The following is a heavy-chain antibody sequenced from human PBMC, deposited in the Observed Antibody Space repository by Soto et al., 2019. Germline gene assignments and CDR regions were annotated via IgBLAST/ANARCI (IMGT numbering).Heavy chain of an antibody. CDR3: AKGQNSGTYRFYFDY. CDR2: ISASGGST. V-gene: IGHV3-23*01. D-gene: IGHD1-26*01. J-gene: IGHJ4*02. Sequence: EVQLLESGGDLVQPGGSLRLSCAASGITLSIYAMSWVRQAPGKGPEWVSGISASGGSTSYADSVKGRFTISRDNSKNTLYLQMNSLRADDTAVYHCAKGQNSGTYRFYFDYWGQGALVTVSS. CDR1: GITLSIYA.